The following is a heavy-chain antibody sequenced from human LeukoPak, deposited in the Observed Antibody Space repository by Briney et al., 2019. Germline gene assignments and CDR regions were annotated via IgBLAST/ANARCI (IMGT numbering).Heavy chain of an antibody. CDR1: GFTFRSYG. CDR2: ISYDGSNK. CDR3: AKSLLSGGVDY. V-gene: IGHV3-30*18. Sequence: GRSLRLSCAASGFTFRSYGMHWVRQAPGKGLEWVAVISYDGSNKYYADSVKGRFTISRDNSKNTLYLQMNSLRAEDTAVYYCAKSLLSGGVDYWGQGTLVTVSS. D-gene: IGHD2-2*01. J-gene: IGHJ4*02.